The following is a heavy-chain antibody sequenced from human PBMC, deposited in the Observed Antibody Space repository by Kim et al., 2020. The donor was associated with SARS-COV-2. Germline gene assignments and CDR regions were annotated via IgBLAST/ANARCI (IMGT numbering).Heavy chain of an antibody. V-gene: IGHV4-59*11. CDR1: GGSISTHY. CDR3: AREEGSSSGWAGGYWYFDH. D-gene: IGHD6-25*01. Sequence: SETLSLTCTVSGGSISTHYWNWIRQPPGKGLEWIASIDYSGSTTYNPSLKSRAIISVDTSRNQFSLTLSSVTAADTAVYFCAREEGSSSGWAGGYWYFDHWSRGALVTVSS. CDR2: IDYSGST. J-gene: IGHJ2*01.